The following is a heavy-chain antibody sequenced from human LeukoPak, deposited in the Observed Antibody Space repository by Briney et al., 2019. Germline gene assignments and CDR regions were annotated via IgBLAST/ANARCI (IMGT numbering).Heavy chain of an antibody. Sequence: PSETLSLTCAVYGVSFSGYYWSWIRQPPGKGLEWIGEINHSGSTNYNPSLKSRVTISVDTSKNQFSLKLSSVTAADTAVYYCARHLIDFWSGYYYYYYGMDVWGQGTTVTVSS. V-gene: IGHV4-34*01. D-gene: IGHD3-3*01. J-gene: IGHJ6*02. CDR1: GVSFSGYY. CDR2: INHSGST. CDR3: ARHLIDFWSGYYYYYYGMDV.